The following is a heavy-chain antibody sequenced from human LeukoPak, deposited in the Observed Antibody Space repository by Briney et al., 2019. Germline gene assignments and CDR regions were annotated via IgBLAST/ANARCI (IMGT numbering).Heavy chain of an antibody. Sequence: PGRSLRLSCDASGFRCSAFGLHWVRQAPGKGLEWVAFIRSEENRFYYLPSLRGRFTISRDNSKNTLFLQMSSMRHEDTALYYCARGAGTYYGTDTFDLWGQGTMVTVSS. CDR3: ARGAGTYYGTDTFDL. J-gene: IGHJ3*01. V-gene: IGHV3-30*02. CDR2: IRSEENRF. D-gene: IGHD1-26*01. CDR1: GFRCSAFG.